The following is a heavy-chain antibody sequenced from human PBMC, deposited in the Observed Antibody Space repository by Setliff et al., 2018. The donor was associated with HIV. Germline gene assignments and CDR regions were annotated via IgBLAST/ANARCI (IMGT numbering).Heavy chain of an antibody. CDR3: ARGSWKDGAQGYFFDH. J-gene: IGHJ4*02. D-gene: IGHD1-1*01. CDR2: LSPSGTT. Sequence: SETLSLTCTVYGGSFSNYYTNWIRQPPGKGLEWIGELSPSGTTYYNPSLKSRVTMSIDTSQNQFSLKLTSVTAADTAVYYCARGSWKDGAQGYFFDHWGQGTLVTVSS. CDR1: GGSFSNYY. V-gene: IGHV4-34*01.